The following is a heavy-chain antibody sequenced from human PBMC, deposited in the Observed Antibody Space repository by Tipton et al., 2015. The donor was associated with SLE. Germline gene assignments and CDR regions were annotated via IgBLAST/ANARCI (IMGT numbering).Heavy chain of an antibody. D-gene: IGHD4-23*01. CDR1: GYTFTGYY. CDR2: INPNSGGT. Sequence: QVQLVQSGAEVKKPGASVKVSCKASGYTFTGYYMHWVRQAPGQGLEWMGWINPNSGGTNYAQKLQGRVTMTTDTSTSTAYMELRSLRSDDTAVYYCAREIGRNGGNSGFDYWGQGTLVTVSS. J-gene: IGHJ4*02. V-gene: IGHV1-2*02. CDR3: AREIGRNGGNSGFDY.